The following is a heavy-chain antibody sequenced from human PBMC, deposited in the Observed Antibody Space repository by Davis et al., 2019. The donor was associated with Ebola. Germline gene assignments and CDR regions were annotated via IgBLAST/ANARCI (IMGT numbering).Heavy chain of an antibody. D-gene: IGHD3-22*01. CDR1: GYSFTTYW. Sequence: PGGSLRLSCKGSGYSFTTYWIGWVRQMPGKGLEWMGIIYPGDSDTRYSPSFEGQVTISADKSISTAYLQWSSLKASDTAMYYCARLAYYYDSSGYHRGAFDIWGQGTMVTVSS. CDR3: ARLAYYYDSSGYHRGAFDI. V-gene: IGHV5-51*01. CDR2: IYPGDSDT. J-gene: IGHJ3*02.